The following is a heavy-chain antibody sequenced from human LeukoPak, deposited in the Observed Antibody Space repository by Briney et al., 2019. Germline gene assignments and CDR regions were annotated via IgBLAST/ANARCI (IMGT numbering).Heavy chain of an antibody. J-gene: IGHJ3*02. CDR1: GGTFSSYA. CDR2: IIPIFGTA. D-gene: IGHD4-17*01. V-gene: IGHV1-69*05. Sequence: GASVKVSCKASGGTFSSYAISWVRQAPGQGLEWMGRIIPIFGTANYAQKFQGRVAITTDESTSTAYMELSSLRSEDTAVYYCASSARWYGDEIWAFDIWGQGTMVTVSS. CDR3: ASSARWYGDEIWAFDI.